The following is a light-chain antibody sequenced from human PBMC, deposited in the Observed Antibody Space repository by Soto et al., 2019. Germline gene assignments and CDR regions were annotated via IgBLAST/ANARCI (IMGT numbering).Light chain of an antibody. V-gene: IGLV2-11*01. CDR2: DVT. J-gene: IGLJ2*01. CDR1: SSDVGGYNY. CDR3: SSYGGTDTHVV. Sequence: QAVVTQPRSVSGSPGQSVTISCTGTSSDVGGYNYVSWYQQYPNQAPKLFIFDVTERPSGVPSRFSGSKSGNTASLTIAGLQTEDEADYYCSSYGGTDTHVVFGGGTKVTVL.